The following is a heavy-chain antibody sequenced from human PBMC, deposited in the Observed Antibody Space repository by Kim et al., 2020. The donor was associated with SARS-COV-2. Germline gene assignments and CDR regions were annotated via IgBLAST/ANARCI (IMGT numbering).Heavy chain of an antibody. J-gene: IGHJ4*02. V-gene: IGHV3-49*03. CDR3: SRDGRIQLWPNFFDY. Sequence: GGSLRLSCTTSGFTFGDYTMTWFRQAPGKGLEWIGFIRGKPYGGTTEYAASVKGRFTISRDDSKTIAYLQMNSLKTEDTAVYYCSRDGRIQLWPNFFDYWCQGTLVTVSS. D-gene: IGHD5-18*01. CDR1: GFTFGDYT. CDR2: IRGKPYGGTT.